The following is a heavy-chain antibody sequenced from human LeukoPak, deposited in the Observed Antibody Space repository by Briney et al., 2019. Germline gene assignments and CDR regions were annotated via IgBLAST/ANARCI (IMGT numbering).Heavy chain of an antibody. Sequence: KPGGSLRLSCAASGFTFSSHAMNWVRQAPGKGLEWVSVIRGSGDYIYYADSVKGRFTISRDSAKNSLYLQMNSLRAEDTAVYYCARELVVAGAFDIWGQGTMVTVSS. CDR1: GFTFSSHA. V-gene: IGHV3-21*01. D-gene: IGHD2-2*01. J-gene: IGHJ3*02. CDR2: IRGSGDYI. CDR3: ARELVVAGAFDI.